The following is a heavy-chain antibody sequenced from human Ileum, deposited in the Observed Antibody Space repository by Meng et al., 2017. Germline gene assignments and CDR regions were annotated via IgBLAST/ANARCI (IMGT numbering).Heavy chain of an antibody. J-gene: IGHJ3*01. CDR1: GFTFSSHF. Sequence: GESLKISCAASGFTFSSHFMTWVRQAPGKGLEWVANIKQNGRDKFYADSVKGRFTISRDNAKNLVFLQMNNLRVEDTAIYYCARESVLGEKDDAFDVWGQGTMVTVSS. CDR3: ARESVLGEKDDAFDV. V-gene: IGHV3-7*01. D-gene: IGHD2-15*01. CDR2: IKQNGRDK.